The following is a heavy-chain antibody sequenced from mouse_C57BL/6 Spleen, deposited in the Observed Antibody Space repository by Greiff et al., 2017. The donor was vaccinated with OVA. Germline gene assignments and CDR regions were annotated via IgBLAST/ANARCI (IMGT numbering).Heavy chain of an antibody. CDR2: IYPGSGST. V-gene: IGHV1-55*01. CDR1: GYTFTSYW. D-gene: IGHD2-1*01. Sequence: QVQLQQPGAELVKPGASVKMSCKASGYTFTSYWITWVKQRPGQGLEWIGDIYPGSGSTNYNEKFKSKATLTVDTSSSTAYMQLSSLTSEDSAVYYCARGDYGNPYAMDYWGQGTSVTVSS. CDR3: ARGDYGNPYAMDY. J-gene: IGHJ4*01.